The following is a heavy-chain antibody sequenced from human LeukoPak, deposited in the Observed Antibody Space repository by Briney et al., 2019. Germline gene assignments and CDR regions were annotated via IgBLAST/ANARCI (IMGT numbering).Heavy chain of an antibody. CDR3: ARYGSAWAFDY. J-gene: IGHJ4*02. D-gene: IGHD1-26*01. Sequence: PSETLSLTCTVSGDSITPYYWSWIRQSPGKGLEWIGYVYYSGSSNYNPSLRSRVTISVDTSKNHFSLKLTSVTAADTAVYYCARYGSAWAFDYWGQGALVTGSS. CDR1: GDSITPYY. CDR2: VYYSGSS. V-gene: IGHV4-59*01.